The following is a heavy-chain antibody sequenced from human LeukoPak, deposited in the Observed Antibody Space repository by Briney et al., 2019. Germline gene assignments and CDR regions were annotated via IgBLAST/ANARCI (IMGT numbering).Heavy chain of an antibody. D-gene: IGHD4-11*01. J-gene: IGHJ4*02. Sequence: SETLSLTCAVYGGPFSGYYWSWIRQPPGKGLEWIGEINHSGSTNYNPSLKSRVTISVDTSKNQFSLKLSSVTAADTAVYYCARGASNYHGSYFDYWGQGTLVTVSS. V-gene: IGHV4-34*01. CDR1: GGPFSGYY. CDR3: ARGASNYHGSYFDY. CDR2: INHSGST.